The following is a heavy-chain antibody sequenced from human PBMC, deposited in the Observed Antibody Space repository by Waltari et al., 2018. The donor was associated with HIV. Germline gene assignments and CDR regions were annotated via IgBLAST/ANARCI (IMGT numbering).Heavy chain of an antibody. V-gene: IGHV4-30-4*01. CDR2: IYLRGCH. CDR3: ARGGWDSQQPNDDY. CDR1: GGSISSGDYS. Sequence: QVQLQESGPGLVKPSQTLSLTCTVSGGSISSGDYSWSWIRQPPGKGLEWSGLIYLRGCHHNKPAPKGWGNITGHAAKDQFSPKLRCVAGAELALLYFARGGWDSQQPNDDYWGQGTLVTVSS. D-gene: IGHD2-15*01. J-gene: IGHJ4*02.